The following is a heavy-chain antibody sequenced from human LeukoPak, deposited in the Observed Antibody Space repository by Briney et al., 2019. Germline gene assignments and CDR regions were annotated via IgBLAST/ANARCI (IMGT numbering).Heavy chain of an antibody. V-gene: IGHV4-30-4*01. D-gene: IGHD4-17*01. CDR2: IYYSGST. CDR3: ARDDGDYRIGY. J-gene: IGHJ4*02. Sequence: SETLSLTCTVSGGSISSGDYYWSWIRKPPGKGLEWIGYIYYSGSTYYNPSLKSRVTISVDTSKNQFSLKLSSVTAADTAVYYCARDDGDYRIGYWGQGTLVTVSS. CDR1: GGSISSGDYY.